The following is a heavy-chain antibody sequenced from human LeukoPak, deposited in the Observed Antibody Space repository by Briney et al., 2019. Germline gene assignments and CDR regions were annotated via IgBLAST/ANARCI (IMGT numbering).Heavy chain of an antibody. D-gene: IGHD4-23*01. CDR2: IIPMLGTA. Sequence: GASVKVSCKASEGTFNSYAISWVRQAPGQGLEWMGQIIPMLGTASYAQRFQGRVTLTADESTSTAYMELSSLRSEDTAVYYCARESLPYGGNSFGHYYGMDVWGQGTTVTVSS. V-gene: IGHV1-69*13. CDR1: EGTFNSYA. J-gene: IGHJ6*02. CDR3: ARESLPYGGNSFGHYYGMDV.